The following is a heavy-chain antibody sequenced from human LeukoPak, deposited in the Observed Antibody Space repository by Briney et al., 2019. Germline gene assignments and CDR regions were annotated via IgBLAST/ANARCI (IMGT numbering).Heavy chain of an antibody. Sequence: GGSLRLSCAASGFTFSSYSMNWVRQAPGKGLEWVSSISSSSSYIYYADSVKGRFTISRDNSKNTLYLQMNSLRAEDTAVYYCAKDPQHYAFDIWGQGTMVTVSS. CDR1: GFTFSSYS. J-gene: IGHJ3*02. CDR2: ISSSSSYI. V-gene: IGHV3-21*04. CDR3: AKDPQHYAFDI.